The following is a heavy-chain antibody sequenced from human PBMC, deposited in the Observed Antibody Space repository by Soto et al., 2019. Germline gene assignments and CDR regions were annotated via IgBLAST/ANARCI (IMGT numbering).Heavy chain of an antibody. Sequence: SETLSLTCTVSGGSISSYYWSWIRQPPGKGLEWIGYIYYSGSTNYNPSLKSRVTISVDTSKNQFSLKLSSVTAADTAVYYCARVLSSYVWGSYHYRGYFDYWGQGTLVTVSS. CDR3: ARVLSSYVWGSYHYRGYFDY. CDR2: IYYSGST. J-gene: IGHJ4*02. CDR1: GGSISSYY. V-gene: IGHV4-59*01. D-gene: IGHD3-16*02.